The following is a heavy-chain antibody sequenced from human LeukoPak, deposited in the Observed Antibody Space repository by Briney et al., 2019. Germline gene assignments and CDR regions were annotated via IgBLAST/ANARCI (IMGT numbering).Heavy chain of an antibody. Sequence: GGSLRLSCAASGFTFSNYAMTWVRQTPGKGLEWVSAISGSGGSTYYADSVKGRFTISRDNSKNTLYLQMNSLKTEDTAVYYCTTGIVGARKDYWGQGTLVTVSS. J-gene: IGHJ4*02. D-gene: IGHD1-26*01. V-gene: IGHV3-23*01. CDR2: ISGSGGST. CDR1: GFTFSNYA. CDR3: TTGIVGARKDY.